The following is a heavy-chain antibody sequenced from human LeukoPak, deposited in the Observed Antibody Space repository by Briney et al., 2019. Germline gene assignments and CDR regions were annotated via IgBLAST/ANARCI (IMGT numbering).Heavy chain of an antibody. V-gene: IGHV3-21*01. Sequence: SGGSLRLSCAASGFTFSSYSMNWVRQAPGKGLEWVSSISSSSSYIYYADSVKGRFTISRDNAKNSLYLQMNSLRAEDTAVYYCARSHLQYYYGSGSSRPLHDAFDIWGQGTMVTVSS. CDR1: GFTFSSYS. J-gene: IGHJ3*02. D-gene: IGHD3-10*01. CDR3: ARSHLQYYYGSGSSRPLHDAFDI. CDR2: ISSSSSYI.